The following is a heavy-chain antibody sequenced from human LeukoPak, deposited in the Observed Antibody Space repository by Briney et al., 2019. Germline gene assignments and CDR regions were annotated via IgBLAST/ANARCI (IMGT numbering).Heavy chain of an antibody. CDR2: ISSSSSYI. CDR3: ARSITIFGVVIYAFDI. Sequence: GGSLRLSCAASGFTFSGYSMNWVRQAPGKGLEWVSSISSSSSYIYYADSLKGRFTISRDNAKNSLYLQMNSLRAEDTAVYYCARSITIFGVVIYAFDIWGQGTMVTVSS. D-gene: IGHD3-3*01. CDR1: GFTFSGYS. V-gene: IGHV3-21*01. J-gene: IGHJ3*02.